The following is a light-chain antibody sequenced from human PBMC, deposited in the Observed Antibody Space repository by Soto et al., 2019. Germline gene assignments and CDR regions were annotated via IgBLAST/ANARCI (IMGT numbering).Light chain of an antibody. V-gene: IGKV3-20*01. CDR1: QSVSSSY. Sequence: EIVLTQSPGTLSLSPGERATLSCRASQSVSSSYLAWYQQKPGQPPRLLIYGASSRATGIPDRFSGSGSGTDFPLTISRLEPEDFAVYYCQQYGSSPPTFGQGTKVDNK. CDR2: GAS. J-gene: IGKJ1*01. CDR3: QQYGSSPPT.